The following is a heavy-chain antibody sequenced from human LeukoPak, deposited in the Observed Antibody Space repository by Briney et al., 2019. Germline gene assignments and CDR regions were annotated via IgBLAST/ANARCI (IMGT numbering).Heavy chain of an antibody. D-gene: IGHD1-26*01. CDR1: GFTFSSYS. J-gene: IGHJ4*02. CDR2: IRSSSSYI. Sequence: PGGSLRLSCAASGFTFSSYSMNWVRQAPGKGLEWVTSIRSSSSYIYYADSVKGRFTISRDNAKNSLYLQMNSLRAEDTAVYYCARDPARVGATDFDYWGQGTLVTVSS. CDR3: ARDPARVGATDFDY. V-gene: IGHV3-21*01.